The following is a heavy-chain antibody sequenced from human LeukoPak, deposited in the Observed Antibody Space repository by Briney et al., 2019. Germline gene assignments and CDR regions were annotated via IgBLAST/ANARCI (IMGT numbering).Heavy chain of an antibody. V-gene: IGHV4-4*07. D-gene: IGHD6-13*01. CDR3: ARDRHIAAAGPYWYFDL. CDR1: GGSMSSFY. CDR2: IYTRGSTNS. Sequence: PSETLSLTCTVSGGSMSSFYWSWVRQPAGKGLEWIGRIYTRGSTNSNSNPSLKSRVTMSVDTSKNQFSLNLTSVTAADTAVYYCARDRHIAAAGPYWYFDLWGRGTLVTVSS. J-gene: IGHJ2*01.